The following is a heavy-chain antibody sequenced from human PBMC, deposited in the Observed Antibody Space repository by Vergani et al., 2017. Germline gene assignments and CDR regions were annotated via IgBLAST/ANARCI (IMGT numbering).Heavy chain of an antibody. Sequence: QVQLVESGGGVVQPGGSLRLSCAASGFTFSSYGMHWVRQAPGKGLEWVAVIRYDGSNKYYADSVKGRFTISRDNSKHTLYLQMNSLRAEDTAVYYCAKDLDDILTGPFDYWGQGTLVTVSS. D-gene: IGHD3-9*01. CDR1: GFTFSSYG. V-gene: IGHV3-30*02. CDR3: AKDLDDILTGPFDY. J-gene: IGHJ4*02. CDR2: IRYDGSNK.